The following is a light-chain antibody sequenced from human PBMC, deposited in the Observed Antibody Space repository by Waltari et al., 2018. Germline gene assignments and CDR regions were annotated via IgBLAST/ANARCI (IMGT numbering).Light chain of an antibody. CDR3: LQLYSYST. Sequence: DIQLTQSPSLLSASVGDRVTITCRASKGINTYLVWYQQKPGKAPHLLVSATSTLQRGVASRFSGSGSGTEFTLTISSLQPEDSAAYYCLQLYSYSTFGGGTKVEI. CDR2: ATS. V-gene: IGKV1-9*01. CDR1: KGINTY. J-gene: IGKJ4*01.